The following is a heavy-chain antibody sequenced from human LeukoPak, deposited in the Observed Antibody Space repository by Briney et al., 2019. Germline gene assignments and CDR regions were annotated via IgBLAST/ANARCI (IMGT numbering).Heavy chain of an antibody. D-gene: IGHD2-2*01. J-gene: IGHJ5*02. CDR1: GGSFSGYY. CDR2: INHSGRT. Sequence: SETLSLTCAVYGGSFSGYYWSWIRQPPGKGLEWIGEINHSGRTNYNPSLKSRVTISVDTSKNQFSLKLSSVTAADTAVYYCARVPAAIGGFDPWGQGTLVTVSS. CDR3: ARVPAAIGGFDP. V-gene: IGHV4-34*01.